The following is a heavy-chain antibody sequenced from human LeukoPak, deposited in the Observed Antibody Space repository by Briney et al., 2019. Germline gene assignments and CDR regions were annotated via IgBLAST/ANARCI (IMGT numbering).Heavy chain of an antibody. Sequence: ASVKVSCKASGYTFTSYDINWVRQATGQGLEWMGWMNPNSGNTGYAQKFQGRVTITRNTSISTAYMELSSLRSEDTAVYYCARAGYSSGWYGGDHWGQGTLVTVSS. D-gene: IGHD6-19*01. CDR1: GYTFTSYD. V-gene: IGHV1-8*03. CDR2: MNPNSGNT. J-gene: IGHJ4*02. CDR3: ARAGYSSGWYGGDH.